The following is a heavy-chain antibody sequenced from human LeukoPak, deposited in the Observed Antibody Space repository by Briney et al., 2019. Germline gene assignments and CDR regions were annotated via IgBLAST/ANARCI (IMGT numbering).Heavy chain of an antibody. CDR1: GFTFDDYG. J-gene: IGHJ4*02. CDR2: INWNGGST. D-gene: IGHD3-3*01. Sequence: GGSLRLSCAASGFTFDDYGMSWVRQAPGKGLGWVSGINWNGGSTGYADSVKGRFTISRDNAKNSLYLQMNSLRAEDTAVYYCARMDFWSGYYDLYFDYWGQGTLVTVSS. CDR3: ARMDFWSGYYDLYFDY. V-gene: IGHV3-20*04.